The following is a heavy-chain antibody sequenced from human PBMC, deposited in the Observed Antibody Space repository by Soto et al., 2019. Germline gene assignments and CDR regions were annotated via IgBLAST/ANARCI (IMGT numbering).Heavy chain of an antibody. D-gene: IGHD5-12*01. CDR1: GGTFSIYS. Sequence: SVKVSCKASGGTFSIYSISWVRQAPGQGLEWMGGIIPIFGTANYAQKFQGRVTITADESTSTAYMELSSLRSEDTAVYYCAGRRYSGYERYYFDYWGQGTLVTVSS. V-gene: IGHV1-69*13. J-gene: IGHJ4*02. CDR3: AGRRYSGYERYYFDY. CDR2: IIPIFGTA.